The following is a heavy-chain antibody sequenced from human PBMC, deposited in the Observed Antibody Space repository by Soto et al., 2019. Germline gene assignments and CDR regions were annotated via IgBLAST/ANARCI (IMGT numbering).Heavy chain of an antibody. CDR1: GGSIRSSSYY. CDR2: IYYSGST. J-gene: IGHJ5*02. D-gene: IGHD1-7*01. Sequence: QLQLQESGPGLVKPSETLSLTCTVSGGSIRSSSYYWGWVRQPPGKGLEWIGTIYYSGSTYYNPSLKSRVHISVDTSKNQFSLKLSSVTAADTAVYYCARGVAGTTNWFDPWGQGTLVTVSS. V-gene: IGHV4-39*01. CDR3: ARGVAGTTNWFDP.